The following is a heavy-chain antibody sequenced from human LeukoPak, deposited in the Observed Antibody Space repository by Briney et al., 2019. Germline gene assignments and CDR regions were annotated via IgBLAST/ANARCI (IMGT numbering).Heavy chain of an antibody. CDR3: ARDFSGRGDAFDI. CDR2: IYSGGST. V-gene: IGHV3-53*01. Sequence: GGSLRLSCAASGFTVSSNYMSWVRQAPGKGLEWVSVIYSGGSTYYADSVEGRFTISRDNSKNTLYLQMNSLRAEDTAVYYCARDFSGRGDAFDIWGQGTMVTVSS. CDR1: GFTVSSNY. J-gene: IGHJ3*02. D-gene: IGHD1-26*01.